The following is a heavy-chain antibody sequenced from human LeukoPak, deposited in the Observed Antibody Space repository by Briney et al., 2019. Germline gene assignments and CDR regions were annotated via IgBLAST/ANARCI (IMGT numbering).Heavy chain of an antibody. V-gene: IGHV3-23*01. Sequence: GGSLRLSCAASGFTFSIYAMSWVRQAPGKGLEWVSDISGSGGSTYYADSVRGRFTISRDNSKNTLYLQMRSLRAEDTAVHYCAKDPGTGGDHYFEYWGQGTLVTVSS. D-gene: IGHD2-8*02. CDR1: GFTFSIYA. CDR2: ISGSGGST. CDR3: AKDPGTGGDHYFEY. J-gene: IGHJ4*02.